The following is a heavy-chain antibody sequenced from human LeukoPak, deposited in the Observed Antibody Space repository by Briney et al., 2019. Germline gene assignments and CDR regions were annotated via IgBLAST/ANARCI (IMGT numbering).Heavy chain of an antibody. V-gene: IGHV4-34*01. J-gene: IGHJ5*02. CDR2: INHSGST. D-gene: IGHD6-6*01. CDR3: ARGIAARPGNWFDP. Sequence: SETLSLTCTVSGGSISGYYWSWIRQPPGKGLEWIGEINHSGSTNYNPSLKSRVTISVDTSKNQFSLKLSSVTAADTAVYYCARGIAARPGNWFDPWGQGTLVTVSS. CDR1: GGSISGYY.